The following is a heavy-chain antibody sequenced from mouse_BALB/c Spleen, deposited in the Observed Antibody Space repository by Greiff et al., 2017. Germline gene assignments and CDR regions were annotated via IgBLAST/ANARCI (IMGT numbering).Heavy chain of an antibody. CDR3: AREGGKPHYYAMDY. CDR2: IYPGDGDT. CDR1: GYAFSSSW. D-gene: IGHD2-1*01. V-gene: IGHV1-82*01. Sequence: VQLQESGPELVKPGASVKISCKASGYAFSSSWMNWVKQRPGQGLEWIGRIYPGDGDTNYNGKFKGKATLTADKSSSTAYMQLSSLTSVDSAVYFCAREGGKPHYYAMDYWGQGTSVTVSS. J-gene: IGHJ4*01.